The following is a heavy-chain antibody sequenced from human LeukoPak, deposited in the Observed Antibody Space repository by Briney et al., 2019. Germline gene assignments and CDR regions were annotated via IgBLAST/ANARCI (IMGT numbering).Heavy chain of an antibody. J-gene: IGHJ4*02. CDR3: ARDCSGSYLRYYFDY. V-gene: IGHV3-48*02. D-gene: IGHD1-26*01. CDR1: GFTFSTYG. CDR2: ISDSSSTI. Sequence: GESLRLSCAASGFTFSTYGMNWVRQAPGKGLEWVSNISDSSSTIYYADSVKGRFTISRDNAKNSLYLQMNSLRDEDTAVYYCARDCSGSYLRYYFDYWGQGTLVTVSS.